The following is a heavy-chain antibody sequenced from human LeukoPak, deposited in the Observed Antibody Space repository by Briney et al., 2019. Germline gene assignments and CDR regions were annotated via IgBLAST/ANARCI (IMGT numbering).Heavy chain of an antibody. D-gene: IGHD3-10*01. J-gene: IGHJ4*02. CDR2: ISGRTGGT. Sequence: GGSLRLSCAASGFTFNTNAMSWVRQAAGKGLEWVSAISGRTGGTYYADSVKGRFTISRDNSKSTLYLQMDSLRAEDTAVYYCAKCTAGNTHYPIDYWGQGTLVTVSS. CDR3: AKCTAGNTHYPIDY. CDR1: GFTFNTNA. V-gene: IGHV3-23*01.